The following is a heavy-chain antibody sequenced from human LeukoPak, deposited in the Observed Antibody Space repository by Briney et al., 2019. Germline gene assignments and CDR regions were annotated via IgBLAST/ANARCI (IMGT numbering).Heavy chain of an antibody. J-gene: IGHJ4*02. Sequence: PGRSLRLSCAASGXTFSSYGMHWVRQAPGKGLEWVAVISYDGSNTYYADSVKGRFTISRDNSTNMLYLQMNSLRAEDTAVYYCAKPYYYGSRSYMDYWGQGTLVTVSS. CDR1: GXTFSSYG. CDR3: AKPYYYGSRSYMDY. D-gene: IGHD3-10*01. V-gene: IGHV3-30*18. CDR2: ISYDGSNT.